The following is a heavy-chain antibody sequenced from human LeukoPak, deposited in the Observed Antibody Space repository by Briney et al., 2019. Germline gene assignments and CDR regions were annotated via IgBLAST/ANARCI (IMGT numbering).Heavy chain of an antibody. V-gene: IGHV3-23*01. CDR2: ISGSGGST. CDR1: GFTFSSFG. J-gene: IGHJ6*02. CDR3: AGGPGVYYYGMDD. Sequence: PGGSLRLSCATSGFTFSSFGLSWVRQAPGKGLEWVSAISGSGGSTYYADSVKGRFTISRDNSKNTLYLQMNSLRAEDTALYYCAGGPGVYYYGMDDWGQGTSVTVSS.